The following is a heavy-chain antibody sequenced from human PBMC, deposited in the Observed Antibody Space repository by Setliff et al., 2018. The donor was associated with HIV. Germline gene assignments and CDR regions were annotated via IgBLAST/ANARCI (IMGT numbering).Heavy chain of an antibody. D-gene: IGHD6-19*01. CDR3: AREGEGSGWSRLDY. V-gene: IGHV4-59*11. CDR1: GDSMRNQY. J-gene: IGHJ4*02. Sequence: SETLSLTCSVSGDSMRNQYWNWIRQSPGKGLELIGSIYYDGSTSTNANPSFKSRVTFSVDTSKNQFSLKLGSMTAADTAVYFCAREGEGSGWSRLDYWGQGTLVTVSS. CDR2: IYYDGST.